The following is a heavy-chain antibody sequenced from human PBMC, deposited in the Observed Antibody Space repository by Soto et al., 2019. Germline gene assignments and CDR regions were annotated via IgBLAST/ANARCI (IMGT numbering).Heavy chain of an antibody. CDR2: ISSSSSTI. V-gene: IGHV3-48*02. CDR1: GFTFSSYS. J-gene: IGHJ4*02. Sequence: GGSLRLSCAASGFTFSSYSMNWVRQAPGKGLEWVSYISSSSSTIYYADSVKGRFTISRDNAKNSLYLQMNSLRDEDTAVYYCARGLYYYDSSVDWGYWGQGTLVTVPS. D-gene: IGHD3-22*01. CDR3: ARGLYYYDSSVDWGY.